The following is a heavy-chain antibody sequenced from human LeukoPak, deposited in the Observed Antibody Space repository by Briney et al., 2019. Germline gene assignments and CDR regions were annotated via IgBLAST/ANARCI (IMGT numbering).Heavy chain of an antibody. J-gene: IGHJ4*02. CDR3: ARDCPSGYFDY. D-gene: IGHD3-10*01. CDR1: GYSISSGHY. Sequence: PSETLSLTCSVSGYSISSGHYWGWIRPPPGKGLGWIGSLNHRGTTYYNPSVKSRVSISVDTSKNQFSLMLTSVTAADTAVYFCARDCPSGYFDYWGQGTPVTVSS. CDR2: LNHRGTT. V-gene: IGHV4-38-2*02.